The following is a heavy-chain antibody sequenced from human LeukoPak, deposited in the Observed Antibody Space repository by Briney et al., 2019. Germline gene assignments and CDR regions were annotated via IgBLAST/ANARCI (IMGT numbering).Heavy chain of an antibody. J-gene: IGHJ6*03. V-gene: IGHV4-34*01. CDR2: INHSGST. CDR3: ARDYYDSSGSSYYYYYMDV. Sequence: PSETLSLTCAVYGGSFSGYYWSWIRQPPGKGLEWIGEINHSGSTNYNPSLKSRVTISVDTSKNQFSLKLSSVTAADTAVYYCARDYYDSSGSSYYYYYMDVWGKGTTVTISS. CDR1: GGSFSGYY. D-gene: IGHD3-22*01.